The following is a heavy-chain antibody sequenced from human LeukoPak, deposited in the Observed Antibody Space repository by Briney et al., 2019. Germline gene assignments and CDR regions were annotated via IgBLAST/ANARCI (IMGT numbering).Heavy chain of an antibody. CDR2: ISSSGSTI. D-gene: IGHD4-11*01. CDR1: GFTFDNYA. Sequence: GGSLRLSCAASGFTFDNYAMSWIRQAPGKGLEWVSYISSSGSTIYYADSVKGRFTISRDNAKNSLYLQMNSLRAEDTAVYYCARDEGILAYSNYGFDYWGQGTLVTVSS. CDR3: ARDEGILAYSNYGFDY. J-gene: IGHJ4*02. V-gene: IGHV3-11*01.